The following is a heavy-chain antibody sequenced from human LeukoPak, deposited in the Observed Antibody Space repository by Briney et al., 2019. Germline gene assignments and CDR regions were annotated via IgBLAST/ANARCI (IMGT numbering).Heavy chain of an antibody. Sequence: GGSLRLSCAASGFTFSSYAMNWVRQAPGKGLEWVSAISGSDASTYYADSVKGRFTISRDNSKNTLYLQMNSLRAEDTAVYYCAKGHRLDMIVVIIKFPDAFDIWGQGTLVTVSS. V-gene: IGHV3-23*01. CDR3: AKGHRLDMIVVIIKFPDAFDI. CDR1: GFTFSSYA. CDR2: ISGSDAST. J-gene: IGHJ3*02. D-gene: IGHD3-22*01.